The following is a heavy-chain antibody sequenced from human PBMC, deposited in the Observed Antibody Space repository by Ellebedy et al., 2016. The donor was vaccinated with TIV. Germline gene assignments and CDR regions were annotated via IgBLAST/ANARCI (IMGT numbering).Heavy chain of an antibody. J-gene: IGHJ4*02. CDR3: ARVRIAPSYYGGYFDY. Sequence: MPSETLSLTCAVYGGSFSGYYWSWIRQPPGKGLEWIGEINHSGSTNYNPSLKSRVTISVDTSKNQFSLKLSTVTAADTAVYHCARVRIAPSYYGGYFDYWGQGTLVTVSS. CDR2: INHSGST. CDR1: GGSFSGYY. D-gene: IGHD1-26*01. V-gene: IGHV4-34*01.